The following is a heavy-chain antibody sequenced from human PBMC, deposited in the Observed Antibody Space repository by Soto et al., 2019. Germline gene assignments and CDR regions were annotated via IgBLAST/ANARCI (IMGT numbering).Heavy chain of an antibody. CDR2: MNPNSGNS. CDR1: GYTFTSYD. V-gene: IGHV1-8*01. D-gene: IGHD4-17*01. J-gene: IGHJ4*02. CDR3: ARTLSGDNVDS. Sequence: QVQLVQSGAEVKKPGASVKVSCKASGYTFTSYDINWVRQATGPGLEWMGWMNPNSGNSGYTQNFHGPVPMTRTTPISTPSMELSSLRSEDTAVYYFARTLSGDNVDSWCQGTLVTVSS.